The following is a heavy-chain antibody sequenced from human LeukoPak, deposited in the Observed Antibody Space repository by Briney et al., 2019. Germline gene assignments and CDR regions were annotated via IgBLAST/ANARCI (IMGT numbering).Heavy chain of an antibody. V-gene: IGHV3-48*01. CDR1: GFTFSSYS. Sequence: GGSLRLSCAASGFTFSSYSMNWVRQAPGKGLEWVSYISSSSSTIYYADSVKGRFTISRDNAKNSLYLQMNSLRAEDTAVYYCAKDRYPVTVPHMDVWGKGTTVTVSS. CDR3: AKDRYPVTVPHMDV. D-gene: IGHD2-21*02. J-gene: IGHJ6*03. CDR2: ISSSSSTI.